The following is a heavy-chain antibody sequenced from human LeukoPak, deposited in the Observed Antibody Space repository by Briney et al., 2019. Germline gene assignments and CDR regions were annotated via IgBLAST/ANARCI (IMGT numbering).Heavy chain of an antibody. J-gene: IGHJ1*01. CDR1: GFTFSTYW. CDR2: IKSDGST. Sequence: GGSLRLSCAASGFTFSTYWMHWVRQAPGKGLVWVSRIKSDGSTNYADSVKGRFTISRDNANNTLSLQMNRLRPEDTGVYYCARAPSEIGGYYPEYFRHWGQGTLVTVSS. V-gene: IGHV3-74*01. D-gene: IGHD3-22*01. CDR3: ARAPSEIGGYYPEYFRH.